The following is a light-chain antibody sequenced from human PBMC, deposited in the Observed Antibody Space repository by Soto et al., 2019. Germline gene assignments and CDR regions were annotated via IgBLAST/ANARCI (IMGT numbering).Light chain of an antibody. J-gene: IGKJ2*01. Sequence: DIVMTQTPLSSPVTLGQPASISCRSSQSLVYSDGNTYLSWLHQRPGQPPRLLIYKISNQLSGVTDRFSGSGAGTDFTLKISRVEAEDVVVYYCMQATQFPFTFGQGTKLEIK. CDR2: KIS. V-gene: IGKV2-24*01. CDR1: QSLVYSDGNTY. CDR3: MQATQFPFT.